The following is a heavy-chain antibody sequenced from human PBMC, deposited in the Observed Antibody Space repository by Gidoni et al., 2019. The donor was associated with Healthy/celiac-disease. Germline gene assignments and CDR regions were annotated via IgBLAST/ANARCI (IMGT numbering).Heavy chain of an antibody. CDR3: ARATSTKYYSDPLTDY. CDR2: LWNDGSNK. Sequence: QVQLVESGGGVVQPGRSLRLSCPAPGFTFSSYGMHWVRQAPGKGLEWLAVLWNDGSNKYYGDSVNGRFTISRDNSKNTLYLQMNSLRAEDTAVYYCARATSTKYYSDPLTDYWGQGTLVTVSS. J-gene: IGHJ4*02. CDR1: GFTFSSYG. D-gene: IGHD2-21*01. V-gene: IGHV3-33*01.